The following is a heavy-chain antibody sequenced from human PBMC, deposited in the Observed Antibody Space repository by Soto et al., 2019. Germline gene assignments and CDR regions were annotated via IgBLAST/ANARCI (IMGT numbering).Heavy chain of an antibody. CDR1: GGSISSYY. V-gene: IGHV4-59*08. D-gene: IGHD2-2*01. J-gene: IGHJ5*02. Sequence: SETLSLTCTVSGGSISSYYWSWIRQPPGKGLEWIGYIYYSGSTNYNPSLKSRVTISVDTSKNQFSLKLSSVTAADTAVYYCARTSSCSSTSCYGGFDPWGQGTLVTVSS. CDR3: ARTSSCSSTSCYGGFDP. CDR2: IYYSGST.